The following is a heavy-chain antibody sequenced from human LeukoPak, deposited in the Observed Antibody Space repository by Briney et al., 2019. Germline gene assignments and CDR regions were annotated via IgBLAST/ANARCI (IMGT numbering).Heavy chain of an antibody. CDR1: GGSISSGGYS. V-gene: IGHV4-30-2*01. CDR2: IYHSGST. Sequence: PSETLSLTCAVSGGSISSGGYSWSWIRQPPGKGLEWIGYIYHSGSTYYNPSLKSRVTISVDRSKNQFSLKLSSVTAADTAVYYCARDQAGAIDYWGQGTLVTVSS. J-gene: IGHJ4*02. CDR3: ARDQAGAIDY. D-gene: IGHD3-10*01.